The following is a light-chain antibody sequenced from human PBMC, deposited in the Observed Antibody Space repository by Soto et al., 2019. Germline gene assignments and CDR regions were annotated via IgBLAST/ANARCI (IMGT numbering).Light chain of an antibody. V-gene: IGKV3-20*01. Sequence: ELVLTQSPGTLSLSPGERATLSCRASQSLSSRNLAWYQQKPGQAPRLLIYAASSRATGIPDRFSGSGSGTDFTLTISRLEPEDFAVYYCQQCGSSPNTFGQGTRL. CDR1: QSLSSRN. J-gene: IGKJ5*01. CDR3: QQCGSSPNT. CDR2: AAS.